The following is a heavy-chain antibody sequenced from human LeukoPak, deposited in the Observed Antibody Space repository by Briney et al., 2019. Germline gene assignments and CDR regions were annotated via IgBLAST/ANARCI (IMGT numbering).Heavy chain of an antibody. CDR3: ARVRSDIVVVPAPPRGGGWFDP. V-gene: IGHV4-34*01. D-gene: IGHD2-2*01. J-gene: IGHJ5*02. CDR1: GGSFSGYY. Sequence: PSETLSLTCAVYGGSFSGYYWSWIRQPPGKGLEWIGEINHSGSTNYNPSLKSRVTISVDTSKNQFSLKLSSVTAAGTAVYYCARVRSDIVVVPAPPRGGGWFDPWGQGTLVTVSS. CDR2: INHSGST.